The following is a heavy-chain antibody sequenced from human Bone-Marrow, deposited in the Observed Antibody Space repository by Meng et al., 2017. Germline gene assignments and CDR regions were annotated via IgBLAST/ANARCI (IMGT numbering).Heavy chain of an antibody. J-gene: IGHJ3*02. V-gene: IGHV3-23*05. CDR3: VRSFDI. Sequence: GESLKISCVVSGFTFSTSAMSWVRQAPGKGLEWVSFIDISGENTRYADSVKGRFTVSRDNSRSTLFLQMNSLRAEDTAVYYCVRSFDIWGQGTMVTVSS. CDR2: IDISGENT. CDR1: GFTFSTSA.